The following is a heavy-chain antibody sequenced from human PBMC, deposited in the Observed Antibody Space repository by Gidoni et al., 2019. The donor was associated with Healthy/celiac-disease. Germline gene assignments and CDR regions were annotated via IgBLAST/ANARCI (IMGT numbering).Heavy chain of an antibody. CDR1: GFPVSSNY. V-gene: IGHV3-66*01. D-gene: IGHD3-10*01. J-gene: IGHJ4*02. Sequence: EVQLVESGGGLVQPGGSLRLSCAASGFPVSSNYMSWVRQAPGKGLEWVSVIYSGGSTYYADSVKGRFTISRDNSKNTLYLQMNSLRAEDTAVYYCARGALSYGSGSYIDYWGQGTLVTVSS. CDR2: IYSGGST. CDR3: ARGALSYGSGSYIDY.